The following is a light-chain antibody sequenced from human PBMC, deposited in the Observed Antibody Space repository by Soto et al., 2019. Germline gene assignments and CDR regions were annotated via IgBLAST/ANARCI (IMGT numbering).Light chain of an antibody. CDR3: SSYTTSSVI. V-gene: IGLV2-14*01. CDR1: SSDVGGYNY. CDR2: DVS. J-gene: IGLJ2*01. Sequence: SALTQPASVSGSPGQSITISCTGTSSDVGGYNYVSWYQQHPGKAPKLMIYDVSNRPSGVSNRFSGSKSGNTASLTISGLQAEDEADYYCSSYTTSSVIIGGGTKLTVL.